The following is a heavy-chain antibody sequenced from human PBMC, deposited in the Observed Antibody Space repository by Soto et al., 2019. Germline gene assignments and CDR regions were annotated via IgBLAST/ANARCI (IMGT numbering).Heavy chain of an antibody. CDR3: IHRRVNGGMDH. CDR1: GFSLSTSGVG. J-gene: IGHJ4*02. V-gene: IGHV2-5*01. Sequence: QITLKESGPTLVKPTQTLTLTCTFSGFSLSTSGVGVGCVRQPPGKALVWLAVIHWNDDNHYTSSLKTRLTVTKDITKNQVVFAMTNMDPVDTGTYYCIHRRVNGGMDHWGPGILVTVSS. CDR2: IHWNDDN.